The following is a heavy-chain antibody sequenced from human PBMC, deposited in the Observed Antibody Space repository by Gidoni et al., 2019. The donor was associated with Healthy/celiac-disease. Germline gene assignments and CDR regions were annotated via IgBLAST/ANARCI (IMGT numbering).Heavy chain of an antibody. V-gene: IGHV1-69*01. CDR3: ARGSIVVVPAALSESYYMDV. CDR2: IIPIFGTA. CDR1: GGTFSRYA. D-gene: IGHD2-2*01. J-gene: IGHJ6*03. Sequence: QVQLVQSGAEVKKPGSSVKVSCKASGGTFSRYAISWVRQAPGKGLEWMGGIIPIFGTANYAQKFQGRVTSTADESTSTAYMELSSLRSEDTAVYYCARGSIVVVPAALSESYYMDVWGKGTTVTVSS.